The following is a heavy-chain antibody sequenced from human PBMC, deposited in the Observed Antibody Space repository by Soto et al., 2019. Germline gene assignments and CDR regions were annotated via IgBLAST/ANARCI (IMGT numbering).Heavy chain of an antibody. CDR3: ARTGEIAALRIAAAGLFDY. V-gene: IGHV1-69*13. CDR1: GGTFSSYA. CDR2: IIPIFGTA. D-gene: IGHD6-13*01. J-gene: IGHJ4*02. Sequence: GPSVKVSCKASGGTFSSYAISWVRQAPGQGLEWMGGIIPIFGTANYAQKFQGRVTITADESTSTAYMELSSLRSEDTAVYYCARTGEIAALRIAAAGLFDYWGQGTLVTVSS.